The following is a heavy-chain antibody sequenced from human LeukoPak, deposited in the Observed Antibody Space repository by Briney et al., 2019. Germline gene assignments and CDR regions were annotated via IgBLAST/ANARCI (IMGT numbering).Heavy chain of an antibody. CDR2: ISYDGSYK. CDR3: ARDLVGVTMRSGMDV. J-gene: IGHJ6*02. CDR1: GFTFSYFG. V-gene: IGHV3-30*03. Sequence: GGSLRLSCAASGFTFSYFGMHWVRQAPGKGLEWVAVISYDGSYKYYADSVKGRFTISRDNSKNTLYLQMNSLRAEDTAVYYCARDLVGVTMRSGMDVWGQGTTVTVSS. D-gene: IGHD3-22*01.